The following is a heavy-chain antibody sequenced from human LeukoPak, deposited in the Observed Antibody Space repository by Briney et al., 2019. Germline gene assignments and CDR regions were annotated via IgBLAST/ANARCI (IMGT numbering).Heavy chain of an antibody. CDR3: ARDGVVATIGDNWFDP. V-gene: IGHV3-48*03. D-gene: IGHD5-12*01. CDR1: GFTFSSYE. Sequence: PGGSLRLSCAASGFTFSSYEMNWVRQAPGKGLEWVSYISSSGSTIYYADSVKGRFTISRDNVKNSLFLQMNSLRVEDTALYYCARDGVVATIGDNWFDPWGQGTLVIVSS. J-gene: IGHJ5*02. CDR2: ISSSGSTI.